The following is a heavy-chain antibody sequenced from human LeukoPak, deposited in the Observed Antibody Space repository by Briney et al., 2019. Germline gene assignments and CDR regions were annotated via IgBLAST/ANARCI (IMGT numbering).Heavy chain of an antibody. CDR1: GFMFADHG. CDR2: INWNGGST. V-gene: IGHV3-20*04. Sequence: GESLRLSCAASGFMFADHGMTWVRQVPGKGLEWVSGINWNGGSTGYVDSVKGRFTISRDNAKNVLFLQMNNLRAEDTAFYYCARGEWDLRDWGQGTLVIVSS. CDR3: ARGEWDLRD. J-gene: IGHJ4*02. D-gene: IGHD1-26*01.